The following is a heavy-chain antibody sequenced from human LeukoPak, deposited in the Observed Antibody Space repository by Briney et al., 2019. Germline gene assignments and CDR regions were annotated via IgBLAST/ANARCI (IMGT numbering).Heavy chain of an antibody. D-gene: IGHD3-9*01. CDR3: ASSDDILTGPVLV. J-gene: IGHJ4*02. Sequence: SETLSLTCTVSGGSISGYYWSWIRQPPGKGLEWIGYIYYSGSTNYNPSLKSRVTISVDTSKNQFSLKLSCVTAADTAVYYCASSDDILTGPVLVWGQGTLVTVSS. V-gene: IGHV4-59*01. CDR1: GGSISGYY. CDR2: IYYSGST.